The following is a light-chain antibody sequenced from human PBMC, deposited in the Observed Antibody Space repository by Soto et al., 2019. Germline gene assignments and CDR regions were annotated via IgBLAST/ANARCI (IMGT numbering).Light chain of an antibody. CDR2: DNN. CDR3: GTWDSSLSAVV. CDR1: SSNIGSNY. J-gene: IGLJ2*01. V-gene: IGLV1-51*01. Sequence: QSVLTQPPSVSAAPGQKVTISCSGSSSNIGSNYVSWYQQLPGTAPKLLIYDNNKRPSGIPDRFSGSTSGTSATLGITGLQTGDEADYYCGTWDSSLSAVVFGGGTQLTVL.